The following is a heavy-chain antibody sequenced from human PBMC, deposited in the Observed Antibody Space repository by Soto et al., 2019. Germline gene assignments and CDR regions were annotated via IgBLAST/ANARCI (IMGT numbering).Heavy chain of an antibody. CDR1: GFTLNNYG. CDR2: IWYDGLRQ. CDR3: VRESTPPFFDS. Sequence: GGSLRLSCVVSGFTLNNYGVHWVRQAPGKGLEWVALIWYDGLRQTYADSVRGRFTISRDSSTNTIYLQMNSLRAEDTANYFCVRESTPPFFDSWGQGTPVTVS. V-gene: IGHV3-33*01. D-gene: IGHD2-15*01. J-gene: IGHJ4*02.